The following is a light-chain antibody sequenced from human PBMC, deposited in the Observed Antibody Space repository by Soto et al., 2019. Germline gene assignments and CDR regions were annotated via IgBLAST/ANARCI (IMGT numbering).Light chain of an antibody. J-gene: IGKJ4*01. CDR3: QQYDDLLLT. CDR1: QDIRYY. Sequence: DIQMTQSPSSLSASVGDRVTITCQASQDIRYYLNWYQKKPGKAPKLLIYDASNLETGVTSRFSGSGHGTDFTFNISSLQPEDIATYFCQQYDDLLLTFGGGTKVEIK. CDR2: DAS. V-gene: IGKV1-33*01.